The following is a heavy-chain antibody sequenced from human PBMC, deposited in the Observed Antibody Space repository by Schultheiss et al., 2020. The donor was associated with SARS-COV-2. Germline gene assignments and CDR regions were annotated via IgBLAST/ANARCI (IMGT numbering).Heavy chain of an antibody. CDR1: GGSISTGGYY. D-gene: IGHD3-3*01. CDR2: FYYSGTT. Sequence: SETLSLTCTVSGGSISTGGYYWIWIRQHPGKGLEWIGYFYYSGTTDYNPTLESRVTISGDTSKNQFFLKLNSVTAADTAVYYCARDSRRWRFFDLWGRGTLVTVSS. V-gene: IGHV4-31*03. CDR3: ARDSRRWRFFDL. J-gene: IGHJ2*01.